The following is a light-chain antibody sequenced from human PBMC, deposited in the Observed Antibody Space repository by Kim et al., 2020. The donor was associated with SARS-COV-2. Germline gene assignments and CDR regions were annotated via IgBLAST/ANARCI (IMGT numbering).Light chain of an antibody. CDR1: QGIRND. J-gene: IGKJ1*01. CDR2: AAS. CDR3: LQDYNYPWT. V-gene: IGKV1-6*01. Sequence: TSVGDRVTITCRASQGIRNDLGWYQQKPGKAPKLLIYAASTLQSGVPSRFSGSGSGTDFTLTISSLQPEDFATYYCLQDYNYPWTFGQGTKVDIK.